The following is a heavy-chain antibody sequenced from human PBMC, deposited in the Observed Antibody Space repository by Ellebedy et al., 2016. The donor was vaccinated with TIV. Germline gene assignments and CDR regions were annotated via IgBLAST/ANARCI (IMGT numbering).Heavy chain of an antibody. CDR1: GFTFSSYA. J-gene: IGHJ4*02. CDR2: ISSNGGST. D-gene: IGHD4-23*01. V-gene: IGHV3-64D*06. Sequence: GGSLRLXXSASGFTFSSYAMHWVRQAPGKGLEYVSAISSNGGSTYYADSVKGRFTISRDNSKNTLYLQMSSLRAEDTAVYYCVKGGRLRWALPTHLFDYWGQGTLVTVSS. CDR3: VKGGRLRWALPTHLFDY.